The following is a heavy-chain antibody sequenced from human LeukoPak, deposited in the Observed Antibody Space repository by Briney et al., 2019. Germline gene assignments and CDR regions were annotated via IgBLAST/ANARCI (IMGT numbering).Heavy chain of an antibody. CDR1: GFPFSTYG. J-gene: IGHJ4*02. V-gene: IGHV3-30*02. Sequence: PGGSLRLPCAASGFPFSTYGLHWVRQAPGKGLEWVAVTHADAIHGNNKYYADSVKGRFTISRDNSKNTFYLQMDSLRAEDTAVYFCVTGGGYYYDHWGQGTLVIVSS. CDR2: THADAIHGNNK. D-gene: IGHD3-22*01. CDR3: VTGGGYYYDH.